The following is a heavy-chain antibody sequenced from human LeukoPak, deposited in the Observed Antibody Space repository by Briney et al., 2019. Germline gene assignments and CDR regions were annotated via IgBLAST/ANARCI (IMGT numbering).Heavy chain of an antibody. D-gene: IGHD3-22*01. CDR2: INPSGGST. J-gene: IGHJ4*02. CDR3: ARDLAPPYDSSVPFDY. CDR1: GYTFTSYY. V-gene: IGHV1-46*01. Sequence: GASVKVSCKASGYTFTSYYMHWVLQAPGQGLEWMGIINPSGGSTSYAQKFQGRVTMTRDTSTSTVYMELSSLRSEDTAVYYCARDLAPPYDSSVPFDYWGQGTLVTVSS.